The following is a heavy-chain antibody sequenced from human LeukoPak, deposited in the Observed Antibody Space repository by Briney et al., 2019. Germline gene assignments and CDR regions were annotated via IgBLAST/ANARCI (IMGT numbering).Heavy chain of an antibody. CDR2: INPNSGGT. Sequence: ASVKVSCKASGYTFTGYYMHWVRQAPGQGLEWMGWINPNSGGTNYAQKFQGRVTMTRDTSISTAYMELCRLRSDDTAVYYCARGSYSSSWYGWFDPWGQGTLVTVSS. D-gene: IGHD6-13*01. J-gene: IGHJ5*02. V-gene: IGHV1-2*02. CDR1: GYTFTGYY. CDR3: ARGSYSSSWYGWFDP.